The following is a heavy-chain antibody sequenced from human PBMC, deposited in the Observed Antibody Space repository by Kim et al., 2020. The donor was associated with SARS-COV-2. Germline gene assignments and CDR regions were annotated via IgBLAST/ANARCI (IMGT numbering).Heavy chain of an antibody. Sequence: GGSLRLSCAASGFTFSNYGMHWVRQAPGKGLEWVAVIWYDGSKKYYVESVKGRFTISRDNSKNTLYLQMNSLRAEDTAVYYCARDSAADDSNGYSNWFDPWGQGTLVTVSS. V-gene: IGHV3-33*01. CDR1: GFTFSNYG. CDR2: IWYDGSKK. J-gene: IGHJ5*02. CDR3: ARDSAADDSNGYSNWFDP. D-gene: IGHD3-22*01.